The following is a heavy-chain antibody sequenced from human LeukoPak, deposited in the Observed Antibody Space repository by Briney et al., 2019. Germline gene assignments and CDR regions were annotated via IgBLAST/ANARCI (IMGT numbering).Heavy chain of an antibody. CDR3: TRPHSSGYAPADY. CDR2: TRNKANSYTT. CDR1: GFTFSDYY. Sequence: PGGSLRLSFSASGFTFSDYYMDWVRQSPGKGLEWVGRTRNKANSYTTEYAATVKGRFTISRDDSKNLLYLQVNGLKAEDTAVYYCTRPHSSGYAPADYWGQGTLVTVSS. V-gene: IGHV3-72*01. J-gene: IGHJ4*02. D-gene: IGHD3-22*01.